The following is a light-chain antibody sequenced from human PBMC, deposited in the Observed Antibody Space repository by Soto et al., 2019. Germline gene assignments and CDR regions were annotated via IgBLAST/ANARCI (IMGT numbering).Light chain of an antibody. Sequence: QSVLTQPRSVSGSPGQSVTISCTGTSSDVGDYNYVAWHQQHPGKAPKLLIYAVNMRPSGVPDRFSGSKSGNTASLTISGLQAEDEADYSCCSYAGSYTWVFGGGTKLTVL. CDR1: SSDVGDYNY. J-gene: IGLJ3*02. CDR3: CSYAGSYTWV. V-gene: IGLV2-11*01. CDR2: AVN.